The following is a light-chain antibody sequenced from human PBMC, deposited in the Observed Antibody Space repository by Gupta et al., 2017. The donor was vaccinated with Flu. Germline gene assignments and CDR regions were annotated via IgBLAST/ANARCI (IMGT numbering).Light chain of an antibody. CDR2: GAS. V-gene: IGKV3-20*01. Sequence: ELVLTQSTVTLSLSSGERATLSCRASQSVSDIYLAWYQQKPGQAPRLLIYGASNRATGIPDRFSGSGAGTDFTLTISRLEPEDFALYYCHQFGNSPWTFGQGTKVEIK. CDR3: HQFGNSPWT. J-gene: IGKJ1*01. CDR1: QSVSDIY.